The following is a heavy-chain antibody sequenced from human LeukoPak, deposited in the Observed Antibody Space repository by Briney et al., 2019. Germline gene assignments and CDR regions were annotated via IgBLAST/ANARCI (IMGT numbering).Heavy chain of an antibody. CDR2: ISSSGSDM. D-gene: IGHD2-2*01. J-gene: IGHJ6*03. V-gene: IGHV3-21*01. CDR3: ARDPRVVVPAYFYYYYMDV. CDR1: GFSFSSYS. Sequence: GGSLRLSCAATGFSFSSYSMNWVRLAPGKGLEWVSSISSSGSDMYYADSVRGRFIIYRDNARNSLLLQMNSLRAEDTAVYFCARDPRVVVPAYFYYYYMDVWGKGTTVTVSS.